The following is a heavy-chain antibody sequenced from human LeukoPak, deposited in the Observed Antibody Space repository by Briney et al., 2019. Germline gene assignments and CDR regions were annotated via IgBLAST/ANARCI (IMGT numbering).Heavy chain of an antibody. D-gene: IGHD6-13*01. Sequence: GGSLRLSCAASGFTFSSYAMNWVRQAPGRGLEWLSGISGSGDTTHYADSVTGRFTISRDNSRNTVYLQMNGLRADDTAVYYCVKGRISEDGLDFWGQGTLVTVSS. V-gene: IGHV3-23*01. CDR2: ISGSGDTT. CDR3: VKGRISEDGLDF. CDR1: GFTFSSYA. J-gene: IGHJ4*02.